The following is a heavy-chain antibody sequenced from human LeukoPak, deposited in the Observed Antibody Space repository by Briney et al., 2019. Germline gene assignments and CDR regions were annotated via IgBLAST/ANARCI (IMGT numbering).Heavy chain of an antibody. CDR3: ARRLGATQPYFDF. V-gene: IGHV5-51*01. J-gene: IGHJ4*02. D-gene: IGHD1-26*01. CDR2: ISPGDSDT. CDR1: GYSFPSYW. Sequence: GESLKISCKGSGYSFPSYWIGWVRQMPGKGLEWMGIISPGDSDTTYSPSFQGQVTISADKSISTAYLQWSGLKASDTAMYYCARRLGATQPYFDFWGQGALVTVSS.